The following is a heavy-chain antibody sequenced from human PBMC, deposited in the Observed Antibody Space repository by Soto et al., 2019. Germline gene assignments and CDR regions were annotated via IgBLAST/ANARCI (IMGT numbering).Heavy chain of an antibody. Sequence: GGSLIVSCAASGFTFRCSAMHWVRQASGKGLEWVGRIRSKANSYATAYAASVKGRFTISRDDSKNTAYLQMNSLKTEDTAVYYCAKDSAGVSWFGELLDYWGQGTLVTVSS. D-gene: IGHD3-10*01. CDR1: GFTFRCSA. V-gene: IGHV3-73*01. CDR3: AKDSAGVSWFGELLDY. CDR2: IRSKANSYAT. J-gene: IGHJ4*02.